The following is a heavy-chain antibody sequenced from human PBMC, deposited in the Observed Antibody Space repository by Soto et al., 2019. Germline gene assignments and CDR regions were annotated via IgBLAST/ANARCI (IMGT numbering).Heavy chain of an antibody. V-gene: IGHV2-70*17. CDR1: GFSLSTSGMC. D-gene: IGHD2-21*01. Sequence: GSGPTLVNPTQTLTLTCTFSGFSLSTSGMCVSWIRKPPGKALEWLARIDWDDDKFYSTSLKTRLTISKDTSKNQVVLTMTNMDPVDTATYYCARDSVALYYYYYGMDVWGQGTTVTVSS. CDR3: ARDSVALYYYYYGMDV. J-gene: IGHJ6*02. CDR2: IDWDDDK.